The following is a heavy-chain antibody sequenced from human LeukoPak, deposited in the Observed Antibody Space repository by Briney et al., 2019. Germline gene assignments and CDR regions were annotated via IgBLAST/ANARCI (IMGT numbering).Heavy chain of an antibody. J-gene: IGHJ4*02. CDR3: ARGLPYGDLGDY. CDR2: IYYSGST. D-gene: IGHD4-17*01. Sequence: PSETLSLTCTVSGGSISSGGYYWSWIRQHPEKGLEWIGYIYYSGSTYYNPSLKSRVTISVDTSKSQFSLKLSSVTAADTAVYYCARGLPYGDLGDYWGQGTLVTVSS. V-gene: IGHV4-31*03. CDR1: GGSISSGGYY.